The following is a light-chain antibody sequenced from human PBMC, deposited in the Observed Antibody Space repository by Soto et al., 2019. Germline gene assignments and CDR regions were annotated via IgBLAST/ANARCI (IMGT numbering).Light chain of an antibody. Sequence: QSALTQPASVSGSPGQSITISCTGTSSDVGRYNYVSWYQQHPGKAPKLMIYDVSSRPSGISTRFSGSKSGNTACLTISGIQAEEEADYYCSPYTRDTTQGFGTGTKLTVL. CDR1: SSDVGRYNY. V-gene: IGLV2-14*01. J-gene: IGLJ1*01. CDR3: SPYTRDTTQG. CDR2: DVS.